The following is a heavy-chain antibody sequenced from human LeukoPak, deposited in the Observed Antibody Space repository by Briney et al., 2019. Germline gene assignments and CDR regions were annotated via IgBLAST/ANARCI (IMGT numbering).Heavy chain of an antibody. J-gene: IGHJ4*02. CDR1: GGSISSGGYY. D-gene: IGHD1-1*01. CDR3: AREGELERYTLFDY. V-gene: IGHV4-30-2*01. Sequence: PSETLSLTCTVSGGSISSGGYYWSWIRQPPGKGLEWIGYIYHSGSTYYNPFLKSRVTISVDRSKNQFSLKLSSVTAADTAVYYCAREGELERYTLFDYWGQGTLVTVSS. CDR2: IYHSGST.